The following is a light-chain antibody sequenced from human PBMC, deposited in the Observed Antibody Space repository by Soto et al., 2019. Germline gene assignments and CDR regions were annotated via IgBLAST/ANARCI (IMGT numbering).Light chain of an antibody. V-gene: IGLV1-51*02. J-gene: IGLJ3*02. CDR2: ENN. CDR1: SSNIGNNY. Sequence: QSVLTQPPSVSAAPGQKVTISCSGSSSNIGNNYLSWYQQLPGTAPKLLIYENNKRPSGIPDRFSGSKSGPSATLGITGLQTGDEADYYFGTCDSSLSAGVFGGVTKLTVL. CDR3: GTCDSSLSAGV.